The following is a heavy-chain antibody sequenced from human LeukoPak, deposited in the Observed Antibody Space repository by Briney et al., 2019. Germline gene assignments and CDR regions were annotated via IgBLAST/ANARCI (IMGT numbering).Heavy chain of an antibody. J-gene: IGHJ4*02. CDR3: AREREYSGFY. CDR2: NNTDGSST. CDR1: GFTLSTYW. D-gene: IGHD5-12*01. V-gene: IGHV3-74*01. Sequence: RPGGSMRLSCAASGFTLSTYWMHCVRQTPGKGLVWVSRNNTDGSSTTYADSVKGRFTVSRDNAKNTLYLQMNSLRAEDTAVYYCAREREYSGFYWGQGTLVTVSS.